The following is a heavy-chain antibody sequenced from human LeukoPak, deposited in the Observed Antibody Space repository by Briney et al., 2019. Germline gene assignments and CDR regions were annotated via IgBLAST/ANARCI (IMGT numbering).Heavy chain of an antibody. J-gene: IGHJ4*02. CDR2: ISYDGSNK. Sequence: GGSLRLSCAASGFTFSRYAMSWVRQAPGEGLEWVAVISYDGSNKYYADSVKGRFTISRDNSKNTLSLQMNSLRAEDTAVYYCARDSGSSDYFDYWGQGTLVTVSS. CDR1: GFTFSRYA. D-gene: IGHD1-26*01. CDR3: ARDSGSSDYFDY. V-gene: IGHV3-30-3*01.